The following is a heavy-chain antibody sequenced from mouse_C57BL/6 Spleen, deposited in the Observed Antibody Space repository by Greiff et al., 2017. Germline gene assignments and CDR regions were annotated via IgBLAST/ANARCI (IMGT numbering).Heavy chain of an antibody. CDR3: AANLYGSSFAY. Sequence: VQLQQSGPGLVKPSQSLSLTCSVTGYSITSGYYWNWIRQFPGNKLEWMGYISYDGSNNYNPSLKNRISITRDTSKNQFFLKLNSVTTEDTATYYCAANLYGSSFAYWGQGTLVTVSA. D-gene: IGHD1-1*01. CDR1: GYSITSGYY. V-gene: IGHV3-6*01. J-gene: IGHJ3*01. CDR2: ISYDGSN.